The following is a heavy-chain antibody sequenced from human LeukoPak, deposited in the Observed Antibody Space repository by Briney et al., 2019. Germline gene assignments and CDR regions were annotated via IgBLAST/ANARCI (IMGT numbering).Heavy chain of an antibody. V-gene: IGHV1-2*06. D-gene: IGHD6-13*01. J-gene: IGHJ4*02. CDR3: AREQGGAGTALDY. Sequence: ASVKLSCKASGYTFTGYYMHWVRQAPGQGLEWMGRINPNSGGTNYAQKFQGRVTMTRDTSISTLYMELSRLRSDHTPVYYCAREQGGAGTALDYWGQGTLVTVSS. CDR2: INPNSGGT. CDR1: GYTFTGYY.